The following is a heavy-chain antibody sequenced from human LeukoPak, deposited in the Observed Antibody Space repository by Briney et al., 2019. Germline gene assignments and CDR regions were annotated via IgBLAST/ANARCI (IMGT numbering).Heavy chain of an antibody. CDR3: ARERRQGYTGNAFDI. Sequence: GRSLRLSCAAPGFTFSSYAMPWVRQAPGKGREWVAVISYDGSNKYYADSVKGRYTISRDNSKNTLYLQMNSLRAEDTAVYYCARERRQGYTGNAFDIWGQGTMVTVSS. CDR1: GFTFSSYA. J-gene: IGHJ3*02. CDR2: ISYDGSNK. D-gene: IGHD1-1*01. V-gene: IGHV3-30*04.